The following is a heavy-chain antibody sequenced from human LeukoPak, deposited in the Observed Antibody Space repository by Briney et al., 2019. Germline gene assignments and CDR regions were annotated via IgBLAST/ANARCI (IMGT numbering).Heavy chain of an antibody. CDR2: ISAYNGNT. Sequence: ASVKVSCKASCYTFTSYGISWVRQAPGQGLEWMGWISAYNGNTNYAQKLQGRVTMTTDTSTSTAYMELRSLRSDDTAVYYCARAGEMATIRGYYFDYWGQGTLVTVSS. J-gene: IGHJ4*02. V-gene: IGHV1-18*01. CDR1: CYTFTSYG. D-gene: IGHD5-24*01. CDR3: ARAGEMATIRGYYFDY.